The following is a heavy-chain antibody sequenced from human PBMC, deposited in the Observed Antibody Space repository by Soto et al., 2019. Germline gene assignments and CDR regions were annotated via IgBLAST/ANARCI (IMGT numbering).Heavy chain of an antibody. J-gene: IGHJ6*02. CDR3: ARHLGWIQLWHTSMDV. CDR1: GYSFTSYW. V-gene: IGHV5-10-1*01. D-gene: IGHD5-18*01. CDR2: IDPSDSYT. Sequence: GESLKISCKGSGYSFTSYWISWVRQMPGKGLEWMGRIDPSDSYTNYSPSFQGHVTISADKSISTAYLQWSSLKASDTAMYYCARHLGWIQLWHTSMDVWGQGTTVTVSS.